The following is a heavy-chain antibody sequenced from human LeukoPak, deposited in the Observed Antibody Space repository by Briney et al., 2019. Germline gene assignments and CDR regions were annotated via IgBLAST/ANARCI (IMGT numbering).Heavy chain of an antibody. V-gene: IGHV4-34*01. Sequence: SETLSLTCAVYGGSFSGYYWSWIRQPPGKGLEWIGEINHSGSTNYNPSLKSRVTISVDTSKNQFSLKLSSVTAADTAVYYCARPQSVSGYYYWHYFDYWGQGTLVTVSS. CDR3: ARPQSVSGYYYWHYFDY. J-gene: IGHJ4*02. D-gene: IGHD3-22*01. CDR1: GGSFSGYY. CDR2: INHSGST.